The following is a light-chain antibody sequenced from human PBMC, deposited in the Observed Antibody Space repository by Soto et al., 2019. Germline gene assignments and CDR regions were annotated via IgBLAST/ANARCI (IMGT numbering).Light chain of an antibody. J-gene: IGLJ1*01. V-gene: IGLV2-8*01. CDR2: EVD. CDR1: SSDVGGYDF. CDR3: NLYAGSNNFV. Sequence: QSALTQPPSASGSPGQSVTISCTGTSSDVGGYDFVSWFQQYPGKAPQLIIYEVDKRPSGVPDRFSGSKSGNTASLTVSGLQAEDEADYYCNLYAGSNNFVFGTGTKVTVL.